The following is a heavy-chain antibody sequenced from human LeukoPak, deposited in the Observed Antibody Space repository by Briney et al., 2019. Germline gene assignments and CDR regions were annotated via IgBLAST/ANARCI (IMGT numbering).Heavy chain of an antibody. D-gene: IGHD3-22*01. CDR1: GFTFSSHW. V-gene: IGHV3-7*01. CDR3: ARDDYYDSSGYYLDY. Sequence: GGSLRLSCAASGFTFSSHWMSWVRQAPGKGPEWVANIKQDGTEIYYVDSVKGRFTISRDNAKNSLYLQMNSLRAEDTAVYYCARDDYYDSSGYYLDYWGQGTLVTVSS. CDR2: IKQDGTEI. J-gene: IGHJ4*02.